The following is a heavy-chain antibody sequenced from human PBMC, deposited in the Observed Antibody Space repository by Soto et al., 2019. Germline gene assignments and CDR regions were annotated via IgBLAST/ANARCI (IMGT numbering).Heavy chain of an antibody. D-gene: IGHD2-2*01. CDR1: GYTFTTYH. Sequence: QVQLVQSGAEVKKPGASVKVSCKTSGYTFTTYHINWVRQAAGQGLEWMGWMNPNSGNTGLVQKFQGRLTMTRNTSITTAYMELSSLRSEDTAIYYCVRGRRFCSSTSCSYYFDFWGQGTLVTVSS. CDR3: VRGRRFCSSTSCSYYFDF. CDR2: MNPNSGNT. V-gene: IGHV1-8*01. J-gene: IGHJ4*02.